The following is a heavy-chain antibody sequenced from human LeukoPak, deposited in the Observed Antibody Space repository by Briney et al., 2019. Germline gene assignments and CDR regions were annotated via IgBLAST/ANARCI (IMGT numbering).Heavy chain of an antibody. D-gene: IGHD4-17*01. CDR2: INSDGSST. CDR3: ARGHTAVTRHFDF. Sequence: PGGSLRLSCAASGFSFSNYWMHWVRQAPGKGLVWVSRINSDGSSTTYADSVKGRFTISRDDAKNLLYLDMNSLRAEDTAVYYCARGHTAVTRHFDFWGQGTLVTVSS. J-gene: IGHJ4*02. V-gene: IGHV3-74*01. CDR1: GFSFSNYW.